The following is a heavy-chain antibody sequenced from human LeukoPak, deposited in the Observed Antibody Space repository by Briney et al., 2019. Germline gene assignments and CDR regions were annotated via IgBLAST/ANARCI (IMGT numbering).Heavy chain of an antibody. CDR1: GYSFTSYW. Sequence: GESLKISRKGSGYSFTSYWIGWVRQMPGKGLEWMGMIYPGDSDTRYSPSFQGQVTISADKSISTAYLQWSSLKASDTAMYYCVRPRYNWNDGPLDAFDIWGQGTMVTVSS. J-gene: IGHJ3*02. CDR3: VRPRYNWNDGPLDAFDI. D-gene: IGHD1-1*01. CDR2: IYPGDSDT. V-gene: IGHV5-51*01.